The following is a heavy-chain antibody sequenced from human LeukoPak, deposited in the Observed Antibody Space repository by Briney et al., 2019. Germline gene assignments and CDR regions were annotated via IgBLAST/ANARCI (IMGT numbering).Heavy chain of an antibody. D-gene: IGHD1-7*01. V-gene: IGHV4-39*01. CDR3: ARHNWNYDYDAFDI. CDR1: GGSISSCSYY. J-gene: IGHJ3*02. CDR2: IYYSGST. Sequence: SETLSLTCTVSGGSISSCSYYWGWIRQPPGKGLEWIGSIYYSGSTYYNPSLKSRVTISVDTSKNQFSLKLSSVTTADTAVYYCARHNWNYDYDAFDIWGQGTMVTVSS.